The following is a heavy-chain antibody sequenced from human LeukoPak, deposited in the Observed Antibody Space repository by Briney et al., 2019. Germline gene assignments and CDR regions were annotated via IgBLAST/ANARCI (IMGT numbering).Heavy chain of an antibody. CDR1: GFTASSNH. CDR3: ARSPDYGDYLFDY. D-gene: IGHD4-17*01. J-gene: IGHJ4*02. CDR2: IYNNGDT. V-gene: IGHV3-66*01. Sequence: GGSLRLSCAVSGFTASSNHMSWVRQPPGNGLEWGSVIYNNGDTYYADSVKGRFTISRDNSNNTPYLQLHSLRAADTAVYYCARSPDYGDYLFDYWGQGTLVTVSS.